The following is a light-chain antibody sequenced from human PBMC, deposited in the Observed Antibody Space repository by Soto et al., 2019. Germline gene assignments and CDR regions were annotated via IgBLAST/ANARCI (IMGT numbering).Light chain of an antibody. Sequence: QSALTQPASVSGSHGQSITISCTGSSRDIGDYNYVSWYQQHPDKAPKLMIYDVSDRPSGVSNRFSGYKSVNTASLTIYGLQAEDEDRYFCSSYRSGSTLVIFGGGTKLTVL. CDR2: DVS. V-gene: IGLV2-14*01. CDR1: SRDIGDYNY. J-gene: IGLJ2*01. CDR3: SSYRSGSTLVI.